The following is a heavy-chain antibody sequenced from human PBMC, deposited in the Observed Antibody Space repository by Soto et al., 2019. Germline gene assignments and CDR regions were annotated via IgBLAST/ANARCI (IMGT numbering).Heavy chain of an antibody. V-gene: IGHV1-69*01. Sequence: QVQLVQSGAEVKKPGSSVKVSCKASGGTFSSYAISWVRQAPGQGLEWMGGIIPIFGTANYAQKFQGRVTITADESTSTAYMELSSLRSEDTAVYYCARSAGGGGDLASIVLMVYANFDYWGQGTLVTVSS. CDR1: GGTFSSYA. CDR2: IIPIFGTA. CDR3: ARSAGGGGDLASIVLMVYANFDY. J-gene: IGHJ4*02. D-gene: IGHD2-8*01.